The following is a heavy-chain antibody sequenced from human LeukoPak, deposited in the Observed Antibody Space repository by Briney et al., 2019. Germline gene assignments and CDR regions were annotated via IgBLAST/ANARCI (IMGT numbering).Heavy chain of an antibody. CDR2: IYHSGST. CDR1: GYSISSGYY. D-gene: IGHD3-22*01. CDR3: ARMYYDSSGYVTFDY. V-gene: IGHV4-38-2*02. J-gene: IGHJ4*02. Sequence: PSETLSLTCTVSGYSISSGYYWGWIRQPPGKGLEWIGSIYHSGSTYYDPSLKSRVTISVDTSKNQFSLKLSSVTAADTAVYYCARMYYDSSGYVTFDYWGQGTLVTVSS.